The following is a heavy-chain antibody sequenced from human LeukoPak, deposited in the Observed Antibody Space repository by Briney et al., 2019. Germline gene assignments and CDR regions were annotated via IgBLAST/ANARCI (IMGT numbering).Heavy chain of an antibody. CDR1: GGTFSRFT. CDR2: IIPDCGTT. V-gene: IGHV1-69*13. D-gene: IGHD3-10*01. J-gene: IGHJ4*02. CDR3: PRERGDCFVY. Sequence: SVRVSCKASGGTFSRFTISWMRPPPGQGVEWMGGIIPDCGTTYKLQKFQGRLTVTSDESTDTAYINLSDLTSEDTAGFYCPRERGDCFVYWGEGTPVTVSS.